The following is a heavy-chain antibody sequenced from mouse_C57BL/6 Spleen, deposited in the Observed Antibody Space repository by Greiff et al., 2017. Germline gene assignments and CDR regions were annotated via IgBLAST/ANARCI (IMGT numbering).Heavy chain of an antibody. J-gene: IGHJ4*01. Sequence: VQVVESGAELARPGASVKLSCKASGYTFTSYGISWVKQRTGQGLEWIGEIYPRSGNTYYNEKFKGKATLTADKSSSTAYMELRSLTSEDSAVYFCAREGYDYDFYAMDYWGQGTSVTVSS. CDR1: GYTFTSYG. CDR2: IYPRSGNT. V-gene: IGHV1-81*01. D-gene: IGHD2-4*01. CDR3: AREGYDYDFYAMDY.